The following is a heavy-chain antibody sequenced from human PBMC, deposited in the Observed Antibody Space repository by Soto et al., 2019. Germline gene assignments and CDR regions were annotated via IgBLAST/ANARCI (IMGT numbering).Heavy chain of an antibody. V-gene: IGHV4-38-2*01. J-gene: IGHJ4*02. D-gene: IGHD3-3*01. CDR3: ARVAIATYYDFWSGYYDYFDY. Sequence: SETLSLTCAFSGYSISSGYYWGWIRQPPGKGLEWIGSIYHSGSTYYNPSLKSRVTISVDTSKNQFSLKLSSVTAADTAVYYCARVAIATYYDFWSGYYDYFDYWGQGTLVTVSS. CDR1: GYSISSGYY. CDR2: IYHSGST.